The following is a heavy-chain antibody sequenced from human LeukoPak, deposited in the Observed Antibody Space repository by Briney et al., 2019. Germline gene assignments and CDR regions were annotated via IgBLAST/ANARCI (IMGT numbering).Heavy chain of an antibody. D-gene: IGHD3-22*01. Sequence: SETLSLTCTVSGYSISSGYYWGWIRQPPGKGLEWIGSIYHSGSTYYNPSLKSRVTISVDTSKNQFSLKLSSVTAADTAVYYCARGEKNYYDSSGYYAGGRWFDPWGQGTLVTVSS. CDR2: IYHSGST. CDR1: GYSISSGYY. J-gene: IGHJ5*02. CDR3: ARGEKNYYDSSGYYAGGRWFDP. V-gene: IGHV4-38-2*02.